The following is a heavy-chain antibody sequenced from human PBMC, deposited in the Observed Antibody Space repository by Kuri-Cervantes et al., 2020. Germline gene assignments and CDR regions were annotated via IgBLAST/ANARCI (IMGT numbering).Heavy chain of an antibody. J-gene: IGHJ5*02. Sequence: SCTVSGGSISSGSYYWSWIRQPAGKGLEWIGRIYTSGSTSYNPSLKSRVTMSVDTSKNQFSLKLSSVTAADTAVYYCARDGGYYDSSGYYFGTTDNWFDPWGQGTLVTVSS. CDR2: IYTSGST. D-gene: IGHD3-22*01. CDR3: ARDGGYYDSSGYYFGTTDNWFDP. CDR1: GGSISSGSYY. V-gene: IGHV4-61*02.